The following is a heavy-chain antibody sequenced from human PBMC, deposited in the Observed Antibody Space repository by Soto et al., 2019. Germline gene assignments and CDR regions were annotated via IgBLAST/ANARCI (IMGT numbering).Heavy chain of an antibody. V-gene: IGHV1-46*01. D-gene: IGHD2-8*01. CDR2: INPSGGST. CDR3: ARDDDGAGFDY. Sequence: ASVKVSSKASGYTFTSYYMHWVRQAPGQGLEWMGIINPSGGSTSYAQKFQGRVTMIRDTSTSTVYMELSSLRSEDTAVYYCARDDDGAGFDYWGQGTLVTVSS. J-gene: IGHJ4*02. CDR1: GYTFTSYY.